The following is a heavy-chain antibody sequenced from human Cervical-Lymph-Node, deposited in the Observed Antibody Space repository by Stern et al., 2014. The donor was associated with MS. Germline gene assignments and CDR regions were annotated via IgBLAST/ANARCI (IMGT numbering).Heavy chain of an antibody. CDR1: GASISSGLYY. D-gene: IGHD2-21*01. CDR2: IYHSGNT. CDR3: VRIANDAFDM. V-gene: IGHV4-30-4*01. Sequence: QMQLQESGPGLVKPSQTLSLTCSVSGASISSGLYYWSWIRQPPGKGLEWIGYIYHSGNTYYNPSLKSRLTISVDTSKKQFSLRLSSVTAADTAVYYCVRIANDAFDMWGQGTMVIVSS. J-gene: IGHJ3*02.